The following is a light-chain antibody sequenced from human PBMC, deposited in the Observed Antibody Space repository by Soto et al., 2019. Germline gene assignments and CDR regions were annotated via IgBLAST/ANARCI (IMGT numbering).Light chain of an antibody. CDR2: NSS. V-gene: IGKV3-20*01. J-gene: IGKJ1*01. CDR3: QQYRELPQP. CDR1: QSVRSNY. Sequence: EIVLTQSPGTLSLSPGERATLSCRASQSVRSNYLAWYQQKPGQAPRLLIYNSSTRATGIPDRFSGSGSGTDFTLNISRLDPEAFALYYCQQYRELPQPFGQGTQVEIK.